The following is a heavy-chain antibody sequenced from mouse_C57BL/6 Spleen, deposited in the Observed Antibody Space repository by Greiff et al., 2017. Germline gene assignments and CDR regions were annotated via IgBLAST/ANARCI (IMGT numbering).Heavy chain of an antibody. J-gene: IGHJ2*01. CDR2: INPNNGGT. V-gene: IGHV1-18*01. D-gene: IGHD4-1*01. CDR3: ARRRLTGSSFDY. CDR1: GYTFTDYN. Sequence: EVQLQQSGPELVKPGASVKIPCKASGYTFTDYNMDWVKQSHGKSLEWIGDINPNNGGTIYNQKFKGKATLTVDKSSSTAYMELRSLTSEDTAVYYCARRRLTGSSFDYWGQGTTRTVSS.